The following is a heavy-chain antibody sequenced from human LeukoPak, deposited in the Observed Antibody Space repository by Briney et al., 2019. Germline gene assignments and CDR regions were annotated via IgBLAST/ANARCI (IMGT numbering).Heavy chain of an antibody. D-gene: IGHD2-21*01. CDR2: IYSGGST. V-gene: IGHV3-53*01. J-gene: IGHJ1*01. Sequence: GGSLRLSCAASGFTVSSNYMSWVRQAPGKGLEWVSVIYSGGSTYYADSVKGRFTAPRDISKNTLYLQMNSLRAEDTAVYYCASVNGDGAEYFQHWGQGTLVTVSS. CDR3: ASVNGDGAEYFQH. CDR1: GFTVSSNY.